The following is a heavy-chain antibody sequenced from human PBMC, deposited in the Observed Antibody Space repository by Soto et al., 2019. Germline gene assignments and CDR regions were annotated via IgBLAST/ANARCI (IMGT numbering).Heavy chain of an antibody. CDR2: ISGSGGST. Sequence: EVQLLESGGGLVQPGGSLRLSCAASGFTFSSYAMSWVRQAPGKGLEWVSAISGSGGSTYYADSVKGRFTISRDNSKNALYLQMNSLRAEDTAVYYCAKDMVHSSGGYDYWGQGTLVTVSS. CDR3: AKDMVHSSGGYDY. D-gene: IGHD6-19*01. CDR1: GFTFSSYA. J-gene: IGHJ4*02. V-gene: IGHV3-23*01.